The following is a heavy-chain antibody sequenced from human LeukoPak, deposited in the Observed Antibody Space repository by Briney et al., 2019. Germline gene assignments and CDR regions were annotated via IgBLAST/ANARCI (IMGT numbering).Heavy chain of an antibody. CDR1: GFTFSSYA. Sequence: GGSLRLSCAASGFTFSSYAMHWVRQAPGKGLEWVAVISYDGSNKYYADSVKGRFTISRDNSKNTLYLQMNSLRAEDTAVYYCARDPWGIAAGPFGDAFDIWGQGTMVTVSS. V-gene: IGHV3-30-3*01. D-gene: IGHD6-13*01. CDR2: ISYDGSNK. CDR3: ARDPWGIAAGPFGDAFDI. J-gene: IGHJ3*02.